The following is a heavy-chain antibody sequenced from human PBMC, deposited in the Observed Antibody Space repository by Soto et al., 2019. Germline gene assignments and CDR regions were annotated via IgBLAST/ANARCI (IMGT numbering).Heavy chain of an antibody. V-gene: IGHV1-18*01. CDR2: ISAYNGNT. CDR1: GYTFTSYG. Sequence: QVQLVQSGAEVKKPGASVKVSCKASGYTFTSYGISWVRQAPGQGLEWMGWISAYNGNTNYAQKLQGRVTMTTDTPTSTAYMERRSLRSDGTAVYYCARDQFDSYGPKGGLDYWGQGTLVTVSS. CDR3: ARDQFDSYGPKGGLDY. D-gene: IGHD5-18*01. J-gene: IGHJ4*02.